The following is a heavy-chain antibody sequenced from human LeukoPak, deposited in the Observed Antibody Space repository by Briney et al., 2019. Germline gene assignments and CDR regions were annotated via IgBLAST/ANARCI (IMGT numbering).Heavy chain of an antibody. V-gene: IGHV4-34*01. Sequence: SETLSLTCAVYGGSFSGYYWSWIRQPPGKGLEWIGEINHSGSTNYNPSLKSRVTISVDTSKNQFSLKLSSVTAADTAVYYCARGLGIFGVFFDYWGQGTLVTVSS. CDR3: ARGLGIFGVFFDY. CDR2: INHSGST. D-gene: IGHD3-3*01. J-gene: IGHJ4*02. CDR1: GGSFSGYY.